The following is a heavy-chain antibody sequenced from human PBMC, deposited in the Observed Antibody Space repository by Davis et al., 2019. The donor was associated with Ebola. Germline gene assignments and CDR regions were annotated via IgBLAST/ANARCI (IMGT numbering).Heavy chain of an antibody. CDR1: GGSISSSNW. CDR3: ARLYSNYVGWFDP. V-gene: IGHV4-4*02. CDR2: ISHSGST. D-gene: IGHD4-11*01. J-gene: IGHJ5*02. Sequence: SETLSLTCAVSGGSISSSNWWSWVRQPPGKGLEWIGEISHSGSTNYNPSLKSRVTISVDKSKNQFSLNLGSVTAADTAVYYCARLYSNYVGWFDPWGQGTLVTVSS.